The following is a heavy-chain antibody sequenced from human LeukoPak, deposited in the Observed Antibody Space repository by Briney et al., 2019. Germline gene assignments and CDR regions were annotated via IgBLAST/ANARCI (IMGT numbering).Heavy chain of an antibody. CDR1: GFTFSSYA. D-gene: IGHD6-19*01. CDR3: AKDSSGRWLAQRYYFDY. Sequence: PGGSLRLSCAASGFTFSSYAMSWVRQAPGKGLEWVSAISGSGGSTYYADSVKGRFTISRDNSKNTLYLQMNSLRAEDTAVYYCAKDSSGRWLAQRYYFDYWGQGTLVTVSS. CDR2: ISGSGGST. V-gene: IGHV3-23*01. J-gene: IGHJ4*02.